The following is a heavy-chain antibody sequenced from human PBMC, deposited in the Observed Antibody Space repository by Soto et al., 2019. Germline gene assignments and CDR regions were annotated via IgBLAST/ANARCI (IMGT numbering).Heavy chain of an antibody. V-gene: IGHV1-2*04. D-gene: IGHD6-13*01. J-gene: IGHJ6*02. Sequence: ASVKVSCKASGYTFTGYYMHWLRQAPGQGLEWMGWINPNSGGTNYAQKFQGWVTMTRDTSISTAYMELSRLRSDDTAVYYCARAGGSSWLSYYYGMDVWGQGTTVTVSS. CDR1: GYTFTGYY. CDR3: ARAGGSSWLSYYYGMDV. CDR2: INPNSGGT.